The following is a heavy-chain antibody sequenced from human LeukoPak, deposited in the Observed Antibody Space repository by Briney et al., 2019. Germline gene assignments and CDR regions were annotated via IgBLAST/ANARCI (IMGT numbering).Heavy chain of an antibody. CDR1: GFTFSSYA. CDR2: ISYDGSNK. D-gene: IGHD3-22*01. V-gene: IGHV3-30-3*01. CDR3: ARGNYYDSSGYADPLAFDI. J-gene: IGHJ3*02. Sequence: PGRSLRLSCAASGFTFSSYAMHWVRQAPGKGLEWVAVISYDGSNKYYADSVKGRFTISRDNSKNTLYLQMNSLRAEDTAVYYCARGNYYDSSGYADPLAFDIWGQGTMVTVSS.